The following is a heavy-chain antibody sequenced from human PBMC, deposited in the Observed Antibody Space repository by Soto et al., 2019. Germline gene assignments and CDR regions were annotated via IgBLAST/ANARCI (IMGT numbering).Heavy chain of an antibody. CDR2: ISYDGSNK. CDR1: GFTFSSYG. V-gene: IGHV3-30*18. Sequence: QVQLVESGGGVVQPGRSLRLSCAASGFTFSSYGMHWVRQAPGKGLEWVAIISYDGSNKYYADSVKGRFTISRDNSKNTLYLQMNSLSAEDTAVYYCAKSALRGEVAALGYWGQGTLVTVSS. CDR3: AKSALRGEVAALGY. J-gene: IGHJ4*02. D-gene: IGHD6-19*01.